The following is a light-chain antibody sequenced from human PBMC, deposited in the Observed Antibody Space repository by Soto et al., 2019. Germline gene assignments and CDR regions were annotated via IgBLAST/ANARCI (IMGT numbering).Light chain of an antibody. Sequence: DIQMTQSPSTLSASVGDRVTITCRASQSISSWLAWYQQKPGKAPKLLIYRASSLESGVPSRFSGSGSGTQFTLTISSLQPDDFATYYCQQSNSYLLTFGPGTTVDIK. V-gene: IGKV1-5*03. CDR2: RAS. J-gene: IGKJ3*01. CDR1: QSISSW. CDR3: QQSNSYLLT.